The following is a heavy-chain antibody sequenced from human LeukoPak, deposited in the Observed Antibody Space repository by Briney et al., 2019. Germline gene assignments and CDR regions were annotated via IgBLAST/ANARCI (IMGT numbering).Heavy chain of an antibody. CDR2: ISAYSGNT. CDR3: ARPSDYGDENAFDI. V-gene: IGHV1-18*01. J-gene: IGHJ3*02. D-gene: IGHD4-17*01. Sequence: ASVKVSCKASGYIFTSYGISWVRQAPGQGLEWMGWISAYSGNTKYTQKLQGRVTMTTDTSTSTAYMELRSLRSDDTAVYYCARPSDYGDENAFDIWGQGTMVTVSS. CDR1: GYIFTSYG.